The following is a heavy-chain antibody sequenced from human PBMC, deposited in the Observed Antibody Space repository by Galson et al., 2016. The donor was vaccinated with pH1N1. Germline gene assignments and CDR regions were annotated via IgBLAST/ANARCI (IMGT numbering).Heavy chain of an antibody. Sequence: SVKVSCKASGYTFTTFGISWVRQAPGKGLEWLGWISTSKGNTKNAQRLLDRVTMTRDTSTSTVFMELTSLRSDDTAIYYCPRAHNWNLDYWCQGTLVTVSS. D-gene: IGHD1-20*01. V-gene: IGHV1-18*01. CDR1: GYTFTTFG. CDR3: PRAHNWNLDY. CDR2: ISTSKGNT. J-gene: IGHJ4*02.